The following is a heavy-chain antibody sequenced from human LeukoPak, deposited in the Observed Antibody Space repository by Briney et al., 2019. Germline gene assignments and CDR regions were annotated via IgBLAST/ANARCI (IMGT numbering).Heavy chain of an antibody. J-gene: IGHJ4*02. CDR2: INWDGTNT. CDR1: GGTTDDYG. V-gene: IGHV3-20*04. D-gene: IGHD6-13*01. Sequence: PGGSLRLSCAASGGTTDDYGMSWVRQAPGKGLEWVSGINWDGTNTYYAESVKGRFTISRDSAEKSLYLQMNSLRDDDTAFYYRVKDLSGNWYGFDYWGQGALVTV. CDR3: VKDLSGNWYGFDY.